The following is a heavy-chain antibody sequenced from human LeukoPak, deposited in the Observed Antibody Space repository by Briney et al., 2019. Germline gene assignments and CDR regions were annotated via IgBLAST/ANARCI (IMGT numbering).Heavy chain of an antibody. J-gene: IGHJ4*02. CDR2: ISGSGGST. Sequence: GGSLRLSCVTSGFTFSLHRMSWVRQAPGKGLEWVSAISGSGGSTYYADSVKGRFTISRDNSKNTLYLQMNSLRAEDTAVYYCANDDNVVVAAVFGDYWGQGTLVTVSS. D-gene: IGHD2-15*01. CDR1: GFTFSLHR. CDR3: ANDDNVVVAAVFGDY. V-gene: IGHV3-23*01.